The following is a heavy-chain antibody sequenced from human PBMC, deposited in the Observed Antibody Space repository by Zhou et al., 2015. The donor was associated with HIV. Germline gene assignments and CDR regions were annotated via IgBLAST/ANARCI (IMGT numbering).Heavy chain of an antibody. CDR2: IIPIFGTA. Sequence: QVQLVQSGAEVKKPGSSVKVSCKASGGTFSSYAISWVRQAPGQGLEWMGGIIPIFGTANYAQKFQGRVTITADESTSTAYMELSSLRSEDTAVYYCASLPSPGGSSSFGGVGDYWGQGTLVTVSS. D-gene: IGHD6-13*01. CDR3: ASLPSPGGSSSFGGVGDY. J-gene: IGHJ4*02. CDR1: GGTFSSYA. V-gene: IGHV1-69*01.